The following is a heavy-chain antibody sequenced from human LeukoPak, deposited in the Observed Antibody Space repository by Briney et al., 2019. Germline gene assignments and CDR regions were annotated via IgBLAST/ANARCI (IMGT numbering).Heavy chain of an antibody. J-gene: IGHJ6*02. CDR3: ARGLSDSSSLYYYYGMDV. CDR1: GGSISSSNW. D-gene: IGHD6-6*01. V-gene: IGHV4-4*02. Sequence: SGTLSLTCAVSGGSISSSNWWSWVRQPPGKGLEWIGEIYHSGSTNYNPSLKSRVTISVDKSKNQFSLKLSSVTAADTAVYYCARGLSDSSSLYYYYGMDVWGQGTTVTVSS. CDR2: IYHSGST.